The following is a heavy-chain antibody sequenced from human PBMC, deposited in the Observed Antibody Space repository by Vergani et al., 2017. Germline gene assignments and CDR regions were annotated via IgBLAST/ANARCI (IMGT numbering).Heavy chain of an antibody. V-gene: IGHV3-23*01. CDR2: ISGSGYST. D-gene: IGHD4-23*01. CDR1: GFTFSSYA. Sequence: EVQLLESGGGLVQPGGSLRLSCAASGFTFSSYAMSWVRQAPGKGLEWVSAISGSGYSTYYADSVKGRFTISRDNSKSTLYLQMNSLRAEDTAVYYCAKAPHDYGGNSGGNAFDIWGQGTMVTVSS. J-gene: IGHJ3*02. CDR3: AKAPHDYGGNSGGNAFDI.